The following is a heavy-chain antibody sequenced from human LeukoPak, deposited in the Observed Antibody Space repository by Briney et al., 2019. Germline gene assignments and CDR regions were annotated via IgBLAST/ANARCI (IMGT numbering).Heavy chain of an antibody. J-gene: IGHJ4*02. Sequence: PGGSRRLSCAASGFTFSGYGMHWVRQAPGKGLEWVAFIRYDGSNKYYADSVKGRFTISRDNSKNTLYLQMNSLRAEDTAVYFCAKAWMVRGVIKNPFDYWGQGTLVSVSS. V-gene: IGHV3-30*02. CDR3: AKAWMVRGVIKNPFDY. CDR2: IRYDGSNK. CDR1: GFTFSGYG. D-gene: IGHD3-10*01.